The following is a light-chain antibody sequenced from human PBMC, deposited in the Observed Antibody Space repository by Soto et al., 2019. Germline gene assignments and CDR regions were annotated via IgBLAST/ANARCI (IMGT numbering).Light chain of an antibody. CDR3: SSPAVGNDTGV. J-gene: IGLJ3*02. CDR1: SSDVGAYNF. V-gene: IGLV2-8*01. CDR2: EVS. Sequence: QSALTQPPSASGSPGQSVTISCTGTSSDVGAYNFVSWYQQHPGKAPKLMIYEVSKRPSGVPDRFSGSKSGNTASLTVSGLQADDEADYYCSSPAVGNDTGVFGGGTKLTVL.